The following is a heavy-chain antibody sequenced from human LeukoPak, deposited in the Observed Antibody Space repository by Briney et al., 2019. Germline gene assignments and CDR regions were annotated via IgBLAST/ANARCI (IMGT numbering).Heavy chain of an antibody. D-gene: IGHD2-2*01. J-gene: IGHJ6*03. Sequence: SETLSLTCAVYGGSFSGYYWSWIRQPPGKGLEWIGEINRSGSTNYNPSLKSRVTISVDTSKNQFSLKLSSVTAADTAVYYCARASRSKYYYYYYYMDVWGKGTTVTVSS. CDR3: ARASRSKYYYYYYYMDV. CDR2: INRSGST. V-gene: IGHV4-34*01. CDR1: GGSFSGYY.